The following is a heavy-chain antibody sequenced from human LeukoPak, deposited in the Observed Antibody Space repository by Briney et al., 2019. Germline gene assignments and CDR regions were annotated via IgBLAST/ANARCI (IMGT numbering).Heavy chain of an antibody. Sequence: PSETLSLTCTVSGGSINNDYWTWIRQPPGEGLEWVGHIYYSGGTSYNPSLKSRVTISVDTSKKQFSLKLSSVTASDTAVYYCARLGCSGAYCYDTDYWGQGTLVTVSS. V-gene: IGHV4-59*01. J-gene: IGHJ4*02. CDR3: ARLGCSGAYCYDTDY. CDR1: GGSINNDY. D-gene: IGHD2-15*01. CDR2: IYYSGGT.